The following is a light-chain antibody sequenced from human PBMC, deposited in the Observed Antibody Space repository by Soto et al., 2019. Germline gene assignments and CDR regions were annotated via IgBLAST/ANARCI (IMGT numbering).Light chain of an antibody. Sequence: QSALTQPASVSGSLGQSIAISCTATSSDVGDYNSVSWYQHHPGKAPKLMVYDVNHRPSWISTRFSGSKSGNTASLTISGLQAEDEADYYCSSYTTVNTLVFGGGIKLTVL. CDR3: SSYTTVNTLV. V-gene: IGLV2-14*01. CDR2: DVN. CDR1: SSDVGDYNS. J-gene: IGLJ3*02.